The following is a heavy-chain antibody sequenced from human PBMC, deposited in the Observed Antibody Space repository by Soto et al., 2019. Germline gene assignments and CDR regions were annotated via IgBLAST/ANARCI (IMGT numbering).Heavy chain of an antibody. D-gene: IGHD6-19*01. CDR1: GDSVSGNSAA. CDR2: TYYRSKWYN. CDR3: ARARGIAVAGTGYYYYGMGV. J-gene: IGHJ6*02. V-gene: IGHV6-1*01. Sequence: QTLSLTCAISGDSVSGNSAAWNWIRQSPSRGLEWLGRTYYRSKWYNDYAVSVKSRITINPDTSKNQFSLQLNSVTPEDTAVYYCARARGIAVAGTGYYYYGMGVWGQGTTVTVSS.